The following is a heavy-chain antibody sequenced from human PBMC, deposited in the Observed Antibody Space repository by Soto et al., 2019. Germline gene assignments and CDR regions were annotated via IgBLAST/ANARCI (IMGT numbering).Heavy chain of an antibody. V-gene: IGHV1-69*06. Sequence: ASVKVSCKASGGTFSSYAISWVRQAPGQGLEWMGGIIPIFGTANYAQKFQGRVTITADKSTSTAYMELSSLRSEDTAVYYCARPEAWLLSSFYYYHGRDVWGQGTTVTVSS. CDR1: GGTFSSYA. J-gene: IGHJ6*02. D-gene: IGHD3-10*02. CDR2: IIPIFGTA. CDR3: ARPEAWLLSSFYYYHGRDV.